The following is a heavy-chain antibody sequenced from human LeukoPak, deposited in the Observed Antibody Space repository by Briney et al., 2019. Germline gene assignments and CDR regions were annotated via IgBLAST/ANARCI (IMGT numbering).Heavy chain of an antibody. Sequence: GGSLRLSCAASGFMFNLRFMAWVRQAPGKGLEWVSFTSGSGGSTYYADSVKGRFTISRDNAKNSLYLQMNSLRAEDTAVYYCARLASGYSSGYTYDYWGQGTLVTVSS. V-gene: IGHV3-21*01. D-gene: IGHD6-19*01. CDR1: GFMFNLRF. CDR2: TSGSGGST. CDR3: ARLASGYSSGYTYDY. J-gene: IGHJ4*02.